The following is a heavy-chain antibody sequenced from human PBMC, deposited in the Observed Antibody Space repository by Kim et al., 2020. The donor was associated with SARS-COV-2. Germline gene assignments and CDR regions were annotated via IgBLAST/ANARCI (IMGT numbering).Heavy chain of an antibody. CDR3: ARVPLRSSSSLDAFDI. CDR1: GGSFSGYY. D-gene: IGHD6-6*01. J-gene: IGHJ3*02. Sequence: SETLSLTCAVYGGSFSGYYWSWIRQPPGKGLEWIGEINHSGSTNYNPSLKSRVTISVDTSKNQFSLKLSSVTAADTAVYYCARVPLRSSSSLDAFDIWGQGTMVTVSS. V-gene: IGHV4-34*01. CDR2: INHSGST.